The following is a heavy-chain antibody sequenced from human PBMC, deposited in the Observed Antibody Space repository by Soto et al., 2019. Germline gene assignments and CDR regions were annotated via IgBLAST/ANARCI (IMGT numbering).Heavy chain of an antibody. D-gene: IGHD6-13*01. CDR1: GFTFSSYA. J-gene: IGHJ6*02. Sequence: GGSMRLSCAASGFTFSSYAMSWVRQAPGKGLEWVSAISGSGGSTYYADSVKGRFTISRDNSKNTLYLQMNSLRAEDTAVYYCAKVDSSSWYDYYYGMDVWGQGTTVTVS. CDR2: ISGSGGST. CDR3: AKVDSSSWYDYYYGMDV. V-gene: IGHV3-23*01.